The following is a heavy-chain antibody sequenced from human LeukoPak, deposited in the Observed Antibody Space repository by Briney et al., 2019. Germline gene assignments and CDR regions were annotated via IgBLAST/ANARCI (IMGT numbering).Heavy chain of an antibody. CDR1: GDSVSSNSVA. D-gene: IGHD1-26*01. V-gene: IGHV6-1*01. Sequence: SQTLSLTCAISGDSVSSNSVAWNWIRLSPSRGLEWLGRTYYRSKWFYDYAVSVKSRITINPDTSKNQFSLQLNSVTPEDTAVYYRAGTGSYFRFWDQGTLVTVSS. CDR3: AGTGSYFRF. CDR2: TYYRSKWFY. J-gene: IGHJ4*02.